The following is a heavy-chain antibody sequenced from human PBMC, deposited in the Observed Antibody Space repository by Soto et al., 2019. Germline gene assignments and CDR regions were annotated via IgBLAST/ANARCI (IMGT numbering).Heavy chain of an antibody. V-gene: IGHV4-34*01. J-gene: IGHJ1*01. CDR3: ARTARLIFGSPNHYFQH. CDR2: INHSGST. D-gene: IGHD3-10*01. CDR1: GGSFSGYY. Sequence: QVQLQQWGAGLLKPSETLSLTCAVYGGSFSGYYWSWIRQPPGKGLEWIGEINHSGSTNYNPSLKSRVTISVHTSKNQFSLKLSSVTAADTAVYYCARTARLIFGSPNHYFQHWGQGTLVTVSS.